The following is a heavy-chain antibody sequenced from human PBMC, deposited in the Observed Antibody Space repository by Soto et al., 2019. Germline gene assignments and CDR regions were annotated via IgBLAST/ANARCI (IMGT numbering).Heavy chain of an antibody. J-gene: IGHJ4*02. V-gene: IGHV3-21*01. CDR3: ATAYYDSNGYYFDY. Sequence: EVQLVESGGGLVKPGGSLRLSCAASGFTFSSYNMNWVRQAPGKGLEWVSSISSRSSYRYYADSVKGRFTISRDNAKNSLSLQMNSLGAEDTAMYYCATAYYDSNGYYFDYWGQGTLVTVAS. CDR2: ISSRSSYR. CDR1: GFTFSSYN. D-gene: IGHD3-22*01.